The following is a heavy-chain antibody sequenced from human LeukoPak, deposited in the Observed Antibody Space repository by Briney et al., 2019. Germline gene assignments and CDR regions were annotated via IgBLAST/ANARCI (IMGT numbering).Heavy chain of an antibody. V-gene: IGHV4-38-2*02. CDR2: IYHSGAT. CDR3: ARARLYYYYYYMDV. J-gene: IGHJ6*03. Sequence: PSETLSLTCTVSGYSISSGYYWGWIRQSPEKGLEWIGSIYHSGATYYNPSLKSRVTISVDTSKNQFSLKLSSVTAADTAVYYCARARLYYYYYYMDVWGKGTTVTVSS. CDR1: GYSISSGYY.